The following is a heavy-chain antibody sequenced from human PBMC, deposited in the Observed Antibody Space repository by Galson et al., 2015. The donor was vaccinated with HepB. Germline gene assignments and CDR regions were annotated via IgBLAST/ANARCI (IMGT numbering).Heavy chain of an antibody. D-gene: IGHD3-22*01. CDR2: IIPILDIS. CDR1: GGTFSSYS. J-gene: IGHJ4*02. Sequence: SVKVSCKASGGTFSSYSINWVRQAPGQGLEWMGRIIPILDISNYAQKFQHRVTITADKSTSTAYMELSSLRSGDAAMYYCARDYYYDSTGGVDYWGQGTLVTVSS. V-gene: IGHV1-69*04. CDR3: ARDYYYDSTGGVDY.